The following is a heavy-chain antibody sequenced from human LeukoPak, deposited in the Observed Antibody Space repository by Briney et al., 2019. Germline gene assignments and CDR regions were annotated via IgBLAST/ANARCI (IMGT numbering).Heavy chain of an antibody. J-gene: IGHJ4*01. V-gene: IGHV4-59*01. CDR1: GGSINSYY. D-gene: IGHD2-21*02. Sequence: PWETLSLTCTVSGGSINSYYWSWIRQPPGKGLEWIGYIYYSGNTNYNPSLKSRVSISIDTSKNQLSLQLSSVTAADTGIYYCTRMTAGHDYWGQEPCSPSPQ. CDR2: IYYSGNT. CDR3: TRMTAGHDY.